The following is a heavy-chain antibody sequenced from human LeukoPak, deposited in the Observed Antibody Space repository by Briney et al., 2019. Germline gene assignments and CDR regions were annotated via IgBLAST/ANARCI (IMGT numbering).Heavy chain of an antibody. J-gene: IGHJ4*02. CDR3: ARDRSSSSDFDY. V-gene: IGHV4-34*01. Sequence: SETLSLTCAVYGGSFSGYYWSWIRQPPXXGLEWIGEINHSGSTNYNPSLKSRVTISVDTSKNQFSLKLSSVTAADTAVYYCARDRSSSSDFDYWGQGTLVTVSS. CDR1: GGSFSGYY. D-gene: IGHD6-6*01. CDR2: INHSGST.